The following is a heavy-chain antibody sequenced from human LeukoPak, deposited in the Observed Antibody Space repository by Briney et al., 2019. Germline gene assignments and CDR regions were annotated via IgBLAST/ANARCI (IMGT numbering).Heavy chain of an antibody. CDR2: IIPIFGTA. J-gene: IGHJ5*02. Sequence: GASVKVSCKASGGTFSSYAISWVRQAPGQGLEWMGGIIPIFGTANYAQKFQGRVTITADESTSTAYMELSSLRSEDTAVYYCARGGRASGSYYRRAGFDPWGQGTLVTVSS. D-gene: IGHD1-26*01. V-gene: IGHV1-69*13. CDR3: ARGGRASGSYYRRAGFDP. CDR1: GGTFSSYA.